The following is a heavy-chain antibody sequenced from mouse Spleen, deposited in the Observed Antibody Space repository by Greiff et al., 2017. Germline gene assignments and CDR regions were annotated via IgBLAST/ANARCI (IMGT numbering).Heavy chain of an antibody. Sequence: EVKLQESGGGLVKLGGSLKLSCAASGFTFSSYAMSWVRQTPEKRLEWVATISSGGGNTYYPDSVKGRFTISRDNAKNTLYLQMSSLKSEDTAMYYCARLGLGAWFAYWGQGTLVTVSA. CDR2: ISSGGGNT. J-gene: IGHJ3*01. CDR1: GFTFSSYA. V-gene: IGHV5-9*04. D-gene: IGHD2-14*01. CDR3: ARLGLGAWFAY.